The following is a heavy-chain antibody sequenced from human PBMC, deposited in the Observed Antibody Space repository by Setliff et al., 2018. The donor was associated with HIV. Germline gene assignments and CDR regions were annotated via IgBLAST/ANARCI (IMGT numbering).Heavy chain of an antibody. CDR2: ISNTGRNT. J-gene: IGHJ4*02. CDR1: GGSFNGYY. Sequence: ETLSLTCAVYGGSFNGYYWSWIRQPPGKGLEWVASISNTGRNTYYGDSVKGRFTISRDNSKNTLYLQMNSLRAEDTAVYYCAARLNFDYWGQGTLVTVSS. V-gene: IGHV3-23*01. CDR3: AARLNFDY. D-gene: IGHD3-16*01.